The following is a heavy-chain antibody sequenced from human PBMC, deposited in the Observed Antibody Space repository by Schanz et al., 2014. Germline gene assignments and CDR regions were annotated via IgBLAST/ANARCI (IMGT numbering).Heavy chain of an antibody. CDR3: ARDGHSSIWDSYYFYGLDV. D-gene: IGHD6-13*01. J-gene: IGHJ6*02. CDR2: IRLNSGVT. V-gene: IGHV1-2*02. CDR1: GYTLTNFD. Sequence: QAQLVQSEAEVKKPGASVKVSCKASGYTLTNFDINWVRQAPGQGLEWMGWIRLNSGVTNYAQRFQGRVTMTSDTSISTVYMELSRLTSDDTALYYCARDGHSSIWDSYYFYGLDVWGQGTTVTVSS.